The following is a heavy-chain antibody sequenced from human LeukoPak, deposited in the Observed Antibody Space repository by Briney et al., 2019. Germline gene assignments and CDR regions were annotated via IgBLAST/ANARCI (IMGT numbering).Heavy chain of an antibody. J-gene: IGHJ5*02. V-gene: IGHV4-34*01. Sequence: PPETLSLTCAVYGGSFSGYYWSWIRQPPGKGLEWIGEINHSGSTNYNPSLKSRVTISVDTSENQFSLKLSSVTAADTAVYYCARFSGKITMVRGVFFDPWGQGTLVTASS. CDR2: INHSGST. CDR1: GGSFSGYY. D-gene: IGHD3-10*01. CDR3: ARFSGKITMVRGVFFDP.